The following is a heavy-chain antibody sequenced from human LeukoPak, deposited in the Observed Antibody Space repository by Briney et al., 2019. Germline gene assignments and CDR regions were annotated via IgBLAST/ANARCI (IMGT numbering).Heavy chain of an antibody. CDR2: ISGSGVNT. Sequence: GGSQRLSCAASGFTFSNYAMSWVRQAPGEGLEWVSAISGSGVNTDYADSVNGRFTISRDNSQNTFFLQMNSLRADDTAIYYCAKCLTSTGICYFDYWGQGTLVTVSS. CDR3: AKCLTSTGICYFDY. J-gene: IGHJ4*02. V-gene: IGHV3-23*01. CDR1: GFTFSNYA. D-gene: IGHD1-1*01.